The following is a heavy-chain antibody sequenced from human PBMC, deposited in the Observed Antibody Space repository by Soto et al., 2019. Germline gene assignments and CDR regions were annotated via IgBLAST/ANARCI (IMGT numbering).Heavy chain of an antibody. V-gene: IGHV4-39*01. CDR1: GGSISSSSYY. CDR2: IYYSGST. Sequence: SETLSFTCTVSGGSISSSSYYWGWIRQPPGKGLEWIGSIYYSGSTYYNPSLKSRVTISVDTSKNQFSLKLSSVTAADTAVYYCVGGVDIVVVPAAFDYWGQGTLVTVSS. CDR3: VGGVDIVVVPAAFDY. D-gene: IGHD2-2*03. J-gene: IGHJ4*02.